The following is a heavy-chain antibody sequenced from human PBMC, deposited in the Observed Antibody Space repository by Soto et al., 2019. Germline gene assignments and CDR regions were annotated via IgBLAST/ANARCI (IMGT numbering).Heavy chain of an antibody. D-gene: IGHD2-15*01. CDR3: ARSQGGSSTLDIYYYYYYGMDV. CDR2: IIPIFGTA. V-gene: IGHV1-69*01. J-gene: IGHJ6*02. CDR1: GGTFSSYA. Sequence: QVQLVQSGAEVKKPGSSVKVSCKAPGGTFSSYAISWVRQAPGQGLEWMGGIIPIFGTANYAQKFQGRVTITADESTSTGDMELSSLRSEDTAVYYCARSQGGSSTLDIYYYYYYGMDVWGQGTKVTVSS.